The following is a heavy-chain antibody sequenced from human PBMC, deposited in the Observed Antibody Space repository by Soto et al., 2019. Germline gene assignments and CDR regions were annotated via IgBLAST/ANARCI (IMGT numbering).Heavy chain of an antibody. J-gene: IGHJ3*02. D-gene: IGHD2-21*01. Sequence: ASVKVSCKASGYTFTDYFIHWARRAPGQGLEWIGWINPYSGGADLSQKFQGRVTMTRDTSISTAYMEVSSLRSDDTAVFYCARLMHYSHSGGSSHSGFDMWGQGTLVTVSS. CDR2: INPYSGGA. CDR1: GYTFTDYF. V-gene: IGHV1-2*02. CDR3: ARLMHYSHSGGSSHSGFDM.